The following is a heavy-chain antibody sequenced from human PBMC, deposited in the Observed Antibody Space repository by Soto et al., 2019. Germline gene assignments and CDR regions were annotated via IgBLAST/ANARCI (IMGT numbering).Heavy chain of an antibody. CDR1: GGSISSGGYY. V-gene: IGHV4-31*03. J-gene: IGHJ4*02. CDR2: IYYSGST. Sequence: SETLSLTCTVSGGSISSGGYYWSWIRQHPGKGLEWIGYIYYSGSTYYNPSLKSRVTISVGTSKNQSSLKLSSVTAADTAVYYCAREVNSGHYDSSGYYFDYWGQGTLVTVSS. CDR3: AREVNSGHYDSSGYYFDY. D-gene: IGHD3-22*01.